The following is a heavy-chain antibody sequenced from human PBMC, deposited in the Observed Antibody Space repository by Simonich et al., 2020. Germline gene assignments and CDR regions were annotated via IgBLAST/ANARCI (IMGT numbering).Heavy chain of an antibody. V-gene: IGHV1-18*01. D-gene: IGHD2-15*01. CDR1: GYTFTSYG. Sequence: QVQLVQSGAEVKKPGASVKVSCKASGYTFTSYGISWVRQAPGQGLGWMGWSSAYNGNTNDAQKLQGRVTMTTDTSTSTADMELRSLRSDDTAVYYCARASRGTWWYYYFDYWGQGTLVTVSS. CDR3: ARASRGTWWYYYFDY. CDR2: SSAYNGNT. J-gene: IGHJ4*02.